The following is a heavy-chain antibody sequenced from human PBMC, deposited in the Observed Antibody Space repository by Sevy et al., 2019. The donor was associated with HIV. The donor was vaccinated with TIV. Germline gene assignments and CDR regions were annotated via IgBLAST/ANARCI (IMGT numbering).Heavy chain of an antibody. CDR3: AKVGPGGSYLYYFDY. D-gene: IGHD1-26*01. Sequence: GGSLRLSCAASGFTFRNYGMHWVRQAPGKGLEWVAVISYDGGNKYYGDSLKGRFTISRDNSKNTLYLQMNSLRPEVTAVYYCAKVGPGGSYLYYFDYWGQGTLVTVSS. V-gene: IGHV3-30*18. CDR2: ISYDGGNK. J-gene: IGHJ4*02. CDR1: GFTFRNYG.